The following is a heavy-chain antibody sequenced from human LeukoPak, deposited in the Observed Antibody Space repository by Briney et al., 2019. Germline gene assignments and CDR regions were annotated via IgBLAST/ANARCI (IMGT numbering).Heavy chain of an antibody. Sequence: GGSLRLSCAGSGFAFGTYAMSWVRQAPGMGLEWVSSISANGQATYYADSVEGRFTISRDNSKNTLYLQLNSLRAEDTATYYCAKDRNAWPTNFDSWGQGTLVTVSA. CDR2: ISANGQAT. J-gene: IGHJ4*02. V-gene: IGHV3-23*01. CDR3: AKDRNAWPTNFDS. CDR1: GFAFGTYA. D-gene: IGHD5-24*01.